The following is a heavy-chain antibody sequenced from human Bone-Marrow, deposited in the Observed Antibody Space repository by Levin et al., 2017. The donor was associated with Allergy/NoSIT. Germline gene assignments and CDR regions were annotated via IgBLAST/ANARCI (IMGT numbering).Heavy chain of an antibody. CDR2: IYPGDSDT. CDR3: ARLGDGYNHDY. CDR1: GYSFTSYW. D-gene: IGHD5-24*01. J-gene: IGHJ4*02. V-gene: IGHV5-51*01. Sequence: ASVKVSCKGSGYSFTSYWIGWVRQLPGKGLEWMGIIYPGDSDTTYSPSFQGQVTISADKSISTAYLQWRSLKASDTAMYYCARLGDGYNHDYWGQGTLVTVSS.